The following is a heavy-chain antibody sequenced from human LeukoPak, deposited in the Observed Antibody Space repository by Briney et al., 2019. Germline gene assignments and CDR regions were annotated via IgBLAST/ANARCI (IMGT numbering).Heavy chain of an antibody. CDR2: INWNGGST. CDR3: AKDQRDIVGATLPDY. Sequence: PGGSLRLSCAASGFTFDDYGMSWVRQAPGKGLEWVSGINWNGGSTGYADSVKGRFTISRDNAKNSLYLQMNSLRAEDTAVYYCAKDQRDIVGATLPDYWGQGTLVTVSS. J-gene: IGHJ4*02. CDR1: GFTFDDYG. D-gene: IGHD1-26*01. V-gene: IGHV3-20*04.